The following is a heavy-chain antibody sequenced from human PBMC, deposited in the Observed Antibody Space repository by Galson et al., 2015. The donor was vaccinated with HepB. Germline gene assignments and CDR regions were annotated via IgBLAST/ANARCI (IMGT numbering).Heavy chain of an antibody. D-gene: IGHD3-22*01. CDR2: ISSSSSYI. Sequence: SLRLSCAASGFTFSSYSMNWVRQAPGKGLEWVSSISSSSSYIYYADSVKGRFTISRDNAKNSLYLQMNSLRAEDTAVYYCARCPVSDFRGYNPYYYYGMDVWGQGTTVTVSS. CDR3: ARCPVSDFRGYNPYYYYGMDV. J-gene: IGHJ6*02. CDR1: GFTFSSYS. V-gene: IGHV3-21*01.